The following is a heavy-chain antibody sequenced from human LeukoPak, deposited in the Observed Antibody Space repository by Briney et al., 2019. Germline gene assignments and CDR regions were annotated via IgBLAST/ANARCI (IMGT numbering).Heavy chain of an antibody. CDR3: AKTSGSHYINAFNY. J-gene: IGHJ4*02. D-gene: IGHD3-10*01. CDR1: GYSFTSYW. CDR2: IYPHDSDT. V-gene: IGHV5-51*01. Sequence: GESLKISCKGSGYSFTSYWIGWVRQMPGKGLEWMGTIYPHDSDTRYRQSFEGQVTFSADKSISTAYLQWSSLKASDTGVYYCAKTSGSHYINAFNYWGQGTLVTVSS.